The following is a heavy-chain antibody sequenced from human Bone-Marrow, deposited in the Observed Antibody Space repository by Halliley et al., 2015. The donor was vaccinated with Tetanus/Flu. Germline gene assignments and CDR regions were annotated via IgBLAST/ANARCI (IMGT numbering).Heavy chain of an antibody. CDR3: AKEGRGSKGVDV. CDR2: IDHSGNS. Sequence: WIGEIDHSGNSRSPPPLKSRVTMSVDPPKNQFPLKLSAGPAADTAVYYCAKEGRGSKGVDVWGQGTLVTVSS. D-gene: IGHD4-4*01. V-gene: IGHV4-4*06. J-gene: IGHJ6*02.